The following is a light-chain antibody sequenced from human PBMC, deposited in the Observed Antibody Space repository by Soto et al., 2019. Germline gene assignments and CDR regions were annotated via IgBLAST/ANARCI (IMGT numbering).Light chain of an antibody. Sequence: NFMLTQPHSVSESPGKTVTMSCTRSSGCIANNFVQWYQQRPGSSPTTVIYKDNQRPSGVPDRFSGSIDSSSNSASLSISGLKTEDEADYYCQSYDNNNHWVFGGGTKLTVL. CDR3: QSYDNNNHWV. V-gene: IGLV6-57*01. CDR2: KDN. J-gene: IGLJ3*02. CDR1: SGCIANNF.